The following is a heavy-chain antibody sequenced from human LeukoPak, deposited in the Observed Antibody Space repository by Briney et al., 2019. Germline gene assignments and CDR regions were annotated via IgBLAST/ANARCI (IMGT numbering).Heavy chain of an antibody. Sequence: GGSLRLSCAASGFTFSSYEMNWVRQAPGKGLEWVSYISSSGSTIYYADSVKGRFTISRDNAKNPLYLQMNSLRAEDTAVYYCARDKTMVRGVLMGGAFDIWGQGTMVTVSS. J-gene: IGHJ3*02. D-gene: IGHD3-10*01. CDR1: GFTFSSYE. CDR3: ARDKTMVRGVLMGGAFDI. V-gene: IGHV3-48*03. CDR2: ISSSGSTI.